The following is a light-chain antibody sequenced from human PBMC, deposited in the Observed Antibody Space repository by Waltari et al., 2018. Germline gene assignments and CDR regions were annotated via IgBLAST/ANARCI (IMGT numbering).Light chain of an antibody. Sequence: QLVVTQSPSASAPLGASVKLTSTLSSGHSSNVIAWLQQRPEKGPRYLMKVNSDGSHSKGDEIPDRFSGSSSGAERYLTISSLQSDDEADYYCQTGGHGTWVFGGGTKLTVL. CDR2: VNSDGSH. CDR3: QTGGHGTWV. V-gene: IGLV4-69*01. CDR1: SGHSSNV. J-gene: IGLJ3*02.